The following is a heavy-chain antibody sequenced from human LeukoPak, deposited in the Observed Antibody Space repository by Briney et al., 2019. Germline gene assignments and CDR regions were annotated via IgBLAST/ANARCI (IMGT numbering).Heavy chain of an antibody. J-gene: IGHJ4*02. CDR2: IYYSGST. CDR1: GGSISSGGYY. D-gene: IGHD4-17*01. CDR3: ARDVGNDYGAHIYFDY. Sequence: PSETLSLTCTVSGGSISSGGYYWSWLRQHPGKGLEWIGYIYYSGSTYYNPSLKSRVTISVDTSKNQFSLKLSSVTAADTAVYYCARDVGNDYGAHIYFDYWGQGTLVTVSS. V-gene: IGHV4-31*03.